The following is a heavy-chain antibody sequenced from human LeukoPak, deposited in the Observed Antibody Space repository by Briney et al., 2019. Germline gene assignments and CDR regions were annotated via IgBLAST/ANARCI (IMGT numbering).Heavy chain of an antibody. J-gene: IGHJ4*02. Sequence: SQTLSLTCAISGDSVSSNSAAWNWIRQSPTRGLEWLGRTYCRSKWYNDYAVSVQSRITINPDTPKNQFSLQLNSVTPEDTAVYYCAQDSTGYYIFDYWGQGTLVTASS. D-gene: IGHD3-22*01. CDR1: GDSVSSNSAA. V-gene: IGHV6-1*01. CDR2: TYCRSKWYN. CDR3: AQDSTGYYIFDY.